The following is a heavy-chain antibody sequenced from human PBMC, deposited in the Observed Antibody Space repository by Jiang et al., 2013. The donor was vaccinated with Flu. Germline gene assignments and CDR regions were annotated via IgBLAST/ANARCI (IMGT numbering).Heavy chain of an antibody. Sequence: SGAEVKKPGASVKVSCKASGYTFTSYYMHWVRQAPGQGLEWMGWINPNRGDTKYEEKFRGRVTMTRDTSTNTAHMELRGLRFDDTAIYYCARFVTRNYYFDFWGLGTPGSPSP. J-gene: IGHJ4*02. CDR2: INPNRGDT. D-gene: IGHD3-16*02. CDR1: GYTFTSYY. CDR3: ARFVTRNYYFDF. V-gene: IGHV1-2*02.